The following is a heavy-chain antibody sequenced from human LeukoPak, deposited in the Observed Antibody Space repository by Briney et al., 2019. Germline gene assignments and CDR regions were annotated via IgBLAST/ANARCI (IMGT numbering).Heavy chain of an antibody. CDR3: ARGRYYDSSGFIQALDY. J-gene: IGHJ4*02. V-gene: IGHV3-7*01. Sequence: PGGSLRLSCAASGFTFSSYWMNWVRQAPGKGLEWVANIKQDGSEKYYVDSVRGRFTISRDNAKNSLYLQMNSLRAEDTAVYYCARGRYYDSSGFIQALDYWGQGTLVTASS. CDR2: IKQDGSEK. CDR1: GFTFSSYW. D-gene: IGHD3-22*01.